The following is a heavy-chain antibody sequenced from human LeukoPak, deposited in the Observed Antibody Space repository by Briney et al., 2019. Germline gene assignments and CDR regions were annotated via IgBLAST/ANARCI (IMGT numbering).Heavy chain of an antibody. J-gene: IGHJ4*02. D-gene: IGHD3-16*02. V-gene: IGHV3-64*01. Sequence: QPGGSLRLSCAASGFTFSSYAMHWVRQAPGKGLEYVSAISSNGGSTYYANSVKGRFTISRDNSKNTLYLQMGSLRPEDMAVYYFARETSGYSDYWGQGTLVTVSS. CDR3: ARETSGYSDY. CDR2: ISSNGGST. CDR1: GFTFSSYA.